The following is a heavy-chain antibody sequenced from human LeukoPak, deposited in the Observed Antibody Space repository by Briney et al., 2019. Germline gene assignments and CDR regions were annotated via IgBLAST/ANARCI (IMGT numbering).Heavy chain of an antibody. V-gene: IGHV4-39*01. Sequence: SETLSLTCTVSGGSISSSSYYWGWIRQPPGKGLEWIGSIYYSGSTYYNPSLKSRVTISVDTSKNQFSLKLSSVTAADTAVYYCARHEVIEYGDYVVDYWGQGTLVTVSS. D-gene: IGHD4-17*01. CDR3: ARHEVIEYGDYVVDY. CDR2: IYYSGST. CDR1: GGSISSSSYY. J-gene: IGHJ4*02.